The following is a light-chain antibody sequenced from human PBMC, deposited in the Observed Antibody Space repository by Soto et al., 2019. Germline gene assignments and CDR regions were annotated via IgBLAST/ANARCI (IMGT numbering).Light chain of an antibody. CDR2: DVT. V-gene: IGLV2-11*01. CDR1: ISDVGGYNY. CDR3: CSYAGSYTFV. J-gene: IGLJ1*01. Sequence: QSALTQPRSVSGSPGQSVTISCSGTISDVGGYNYVSWYQQHPGKAPKLMIYDVTTRPSGVPDRFSGSKSGNTASLTISGIQAEDEADYCCCSYAGSYTFVFGTGTKVTVL.